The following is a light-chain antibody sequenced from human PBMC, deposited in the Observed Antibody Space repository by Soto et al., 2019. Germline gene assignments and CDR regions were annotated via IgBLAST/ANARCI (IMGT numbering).Light chain of an antibody. V-gene: IGKV3-20*01. J-gene: IGKJ1*01. CDR3: QQYGSSPPT. Sequence: EIVLTQSPGTLSLSPGERATLSCRAGQSFSSNYLAWYQQKPGQAPRLLIYGASSRATGIPDTFSGSGSGTDFTLTISRLEPEDFAVYYCQQYGSSPPTFGQGTKVEIK. CDR1: QSFSSNY. CDR2: GAS.